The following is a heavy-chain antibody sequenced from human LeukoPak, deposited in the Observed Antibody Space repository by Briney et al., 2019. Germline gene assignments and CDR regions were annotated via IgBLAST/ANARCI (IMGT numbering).Heavy chain of an antibody. V-gene: IGHV1-69*04. CDR1: GGTFSSYA. Sequence: SVKVSCKASGGTFSSYAISWVRQAPGQGLEWMGRIISILGIANYAQKFQGRVTITADKSTSTAYMELSSLRSEDTAVYYCARSTLLWFGESYEYYYYGMDVWGQGTTVTVSS. J-gene: IGHJ6*02. CDR3: ARSTLLWFGESYEYYYYGMDV. D-gene: IGHD3-10*01. CDR2: IISILGIA.